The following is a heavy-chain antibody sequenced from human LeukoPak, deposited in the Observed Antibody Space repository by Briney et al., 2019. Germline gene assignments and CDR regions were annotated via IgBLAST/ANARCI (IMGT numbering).Heavy chain of an antibody. CDR3: ARAGPYYYDSGSSFDY. J-gene: IGHJ4*02. CDR1: GFTFRLYW. CDR2: ISSSSSTI. D-gene: IGHD3-10*01. Sequence: GRSLRLSCAASGFTFRLYWMNWVRQAPGKGLEWVSYISSSSSTIYYADSVKGRFTISRDNAKNSLYLQMKSLRAEDTAVYYCARAGPYYYDSGSSFDYWGQGTLVTVSS. V-gene: IGHV3-48*04.